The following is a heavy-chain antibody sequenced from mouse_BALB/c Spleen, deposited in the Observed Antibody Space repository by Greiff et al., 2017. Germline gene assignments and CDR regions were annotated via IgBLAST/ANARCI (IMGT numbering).Heavy chain of an antibody. CDR1: GFSLSTSGMG. Sequence: QVTLKVSGPGILQPSQTLSLTCSFSGFSLSTSGMGVSWIRQPSGKGLEWLAHIYWDDDKRYNPSLKSRLTISKDTSSNQVFLKITSVDTADTATYYCARREKYGNSFAYWGQGTLVTVSA. CDR2: IYWDDDK. CDR3: ARREKYGNSFAY. J-gene: IGHJ3*01. D-gene: IGHD2-10*02. V-gene: IGHV8-12*01.